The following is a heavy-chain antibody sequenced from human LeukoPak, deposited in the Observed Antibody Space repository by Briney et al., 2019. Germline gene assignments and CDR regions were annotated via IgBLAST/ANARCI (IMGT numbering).Heavy chain of an antibody. V-gene: IGHV3-69-1*01. CDR1: GFNLNDDH. Sequence: GGSLRLSCVISGFNLNDDHISWVRQAPGKGLEWVSAMSGGGTTYYPDSAKGRFTISRDNAKNSLYLQMNSLGAEDTALYYCVKLTAAGFVDSWGQGTLVTVSS. CDR3: VKLTAAGFVDS. CDR2: MSGGGTT. D-gene: IGHD2-21*02. J-gene: IGHJ4*02.